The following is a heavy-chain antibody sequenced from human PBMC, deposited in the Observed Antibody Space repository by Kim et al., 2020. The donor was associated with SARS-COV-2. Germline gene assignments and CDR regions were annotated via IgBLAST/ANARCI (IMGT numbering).Heavy chain of an antibody. J-gene: IGHJ4*02. Sequence: SETLSLTCAVYGGSFSGYYWSWIRQPPGKGLEWIGEINHSGSTNYNPSLKSRVTISVDTSKNQFSLKLSSVTAADTAVYYCARGWTTMVRAFDYWGQGTLVTVSS. CDR2: INHSGST. CDR3: ARGWTTMVRAFDY. V-gene: IGHV4-34*01. D-gene: IGHD3-10*01. CDR1: GGSFSGYY.